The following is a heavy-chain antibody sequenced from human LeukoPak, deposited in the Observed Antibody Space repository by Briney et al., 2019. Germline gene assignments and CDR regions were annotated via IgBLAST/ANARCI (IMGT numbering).Heavy chain of an antibody. CDR1: GGSFSGYY. CDR2: INHSGST. J-gene: IGHJ5*02. CDR3: ASEYYDILTGSNWFDP. V-gene: IGHV4-34*01. D-gene: IGHD3-9*01. Sequence: SETLSLTCAVYGGSFSGYYWSWIRQPPGKGLEWIGEINHSGSTNYNPSLKSRATISVDTSKNQFSLKLSSVTAADTAVYYCASEYYDILTGSNWFDPWGQGTLVTVSS.